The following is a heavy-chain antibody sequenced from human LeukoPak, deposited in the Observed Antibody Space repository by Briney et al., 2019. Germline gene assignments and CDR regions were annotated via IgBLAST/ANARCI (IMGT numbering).Heavy chain of an antibody. J-gene: IGHJ4*02. Sequence: KPGGSLRLSCAASGFTFSSYSMNWVRQAPGKGLEWVSSISSSSSYIYYADSVKGRFTISRDNAKNSLYLQMTSLRAEDTAVYYCAGEYSGYEAYWGQGTLVTVSS. CDR1: GFTFSSYS. D-gene: IGHD5-12*01. CDR3: AGEYSGYEAY. V-gene: IGHV3-21*01. CDR2: ISSSSSYI.